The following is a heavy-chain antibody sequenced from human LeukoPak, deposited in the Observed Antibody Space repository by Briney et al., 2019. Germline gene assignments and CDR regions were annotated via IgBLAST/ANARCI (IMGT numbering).Heavy chain of an antibody. CDR1: GFTFSSYG. D-gene: IGHD4-17*01. CDR3: ARDPYGDQYFDY. CDR2: IWYDGSNQ. V-gene: IGHV3-33*01. Sequence: GGSLRLSCAASGFTFSSYGMHWVRQAPGKGLEWVAIIWYDGSNQYYADSVKGRFTISRDNSKNTLYLQVNSLRAEDTAVYYCARDPYGDQYFDYWGQGTLVTVSS. J-gene: IGHJ4*02.